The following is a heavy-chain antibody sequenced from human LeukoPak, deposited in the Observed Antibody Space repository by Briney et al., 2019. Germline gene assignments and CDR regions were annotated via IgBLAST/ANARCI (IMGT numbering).Heavy chain of an antibody. CDR3: ARKGLPDY. J-gene: IGHJ4*02. CDR2: IKQDGTQK. Sequence: GGSLRLSCAASGFTFSDYWMSWVRQAPGKALEWVANIKQDGTQKYYVDSMKGRFTISRDNAKNSLYLQMNSLRDEDTAVYYCARKGLPDYWGQGTLVTVSS. V-gene: IGHV3-7*01. CDR1: GFTFSDYW.